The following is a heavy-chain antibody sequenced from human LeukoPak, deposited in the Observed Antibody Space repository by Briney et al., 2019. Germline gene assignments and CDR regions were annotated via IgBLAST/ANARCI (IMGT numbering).Heavy chain of an antibody. Sequence: GGSLRLSCAASGFTFSSYAMHWVRQAPGKGLEWVAGISYDGSKKNYADFVRGRFTISRDNSKNTLYVQMNSLRIEDTAVYYCAREYYYDSSGFGYWGQGTLVTVSS. CDR2: ISYDGSKK. V-gene: IGHV3-30*04. CDR3: AREYYYDSSGFGY. D-gene: IGHD3-22*01. CDR1: GFTFSSYA. J-gene: IGHJ4*02.